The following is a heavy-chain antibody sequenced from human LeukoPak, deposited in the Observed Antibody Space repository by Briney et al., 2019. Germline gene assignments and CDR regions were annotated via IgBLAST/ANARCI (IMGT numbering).Heavy chain of an antibody. Sequence: GGSLRLSCVASGLTFSTYSMTWVRQAPGKGLEWVSSISTSSSYIYYADSVKGRFTISRHNAKKSLYLQMNSLGAEDTAVYYCAPPIAVAGNWGQGTLVTVSS. V-gene: IGHV3-21*01. CDR3: APPIAVAGN. CDR1: GLTFSTYS. D-gene: IGHD6-19*01. CDR2: ISTSSSYI. J-gene: IGHJ4*02.